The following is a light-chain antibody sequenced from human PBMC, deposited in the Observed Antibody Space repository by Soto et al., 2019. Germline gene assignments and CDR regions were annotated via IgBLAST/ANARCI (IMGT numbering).Light chain of an antibody. J-gene: IGKJ1*01. CDR2: EAS. CDR3: QNFDSAPQP. V-gene: IGKV1-27*01. Sequence: DIEMTQSPSSLSASVGDRVTITCRASQGIRHYLAWYQQKPVKVPKLLIYEASNLQSGVPSRFRGGGSGTEFTLTISSLQPEDVATYYCQNFDSAPQPFGQGTKVDIK. CDR1: QGIRHY.